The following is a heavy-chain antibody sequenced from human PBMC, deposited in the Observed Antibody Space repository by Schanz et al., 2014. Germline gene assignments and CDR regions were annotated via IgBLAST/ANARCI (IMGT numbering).Heavy chain of an antibody. CDR1: GFTFSAYA. D-gene: IGHD3-10*01. Sequence: PGGSLRLSCAASGFTFSAYAMTWVRQAPGKGLEWVALVSSDGNNDYYTDSVKGRFTISRDNSKNTVHLQMNSLRAEDTAVYYCAKDGPGGSGSYSADGGMDVWGQGTTVTVSS. J-gene: IGHJ6*02. V-gene: IGHV3-30*18. CDR3: AKDGPGGSGSYSADGGMDV. CDR2: VSSDGNND.